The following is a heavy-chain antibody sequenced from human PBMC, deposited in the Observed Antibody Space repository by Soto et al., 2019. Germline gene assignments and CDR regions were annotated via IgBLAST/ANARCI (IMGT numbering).Heavy chain of an antibody. CDR2: ISGGGGST. Sequence: RRLYCSASGFTFSNCAMSWVRQAPAKGLEWVSTISGGGGSTYYADSVKGRLTISRDNSKNTLFLQLNSLRAKDTAVYYCAKRLYRDEDGYNVFDDWGQGTLVTVSS. V-gene: IGHV3-23*01. CDR3: AKRLYRDEDGYNVFDD. D-gene: IGHD6-25*01. J-gene: IGHJ4*02. CDR1: GFTFSNCA.